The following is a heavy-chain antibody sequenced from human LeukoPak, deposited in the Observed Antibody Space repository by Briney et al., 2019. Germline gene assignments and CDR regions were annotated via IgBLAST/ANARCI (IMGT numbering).Heavy chain of an antibody. Sequence: SETLSLTCTVSGGSISSSSYYWGWIRQPPGKGLEWIGSIYYSGSTYYNPSLKSRVTISVDTSKNQFSLKLSSVTAADTAVYYCARGLLWFGDYSRGFDPWGQGTLVTVSS. CDR2: IYYSGST. CDR3: ARGLLWFGDYSRGFDP. D-gene: IGHD3-10*01. CDR1: GGSISSSSYY. V-gene: IGHV4-39*07. J-gene: IGHJ5*02.